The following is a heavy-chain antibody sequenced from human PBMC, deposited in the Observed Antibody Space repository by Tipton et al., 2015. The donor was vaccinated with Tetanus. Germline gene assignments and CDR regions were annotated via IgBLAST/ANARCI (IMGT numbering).Heavy chain of an antibody. CDR1: GFTFSRYS. CDR2: ISSSGSHM. CDR3: AREGSSGWFDP. Sequence: SLRLSCAASGFTFSRYSMNWVRQAPGKGLEWVSSISSSGSHMYYAESVRGRFSISRDNAKNSLYLQMNSLRADDTALYYCAREGSSGWFDPWGRGTLVTVSS. D-gene: IGHD1-26*01. V-gene: IGHV3-21*06. J-gene: IGHJ5*02.